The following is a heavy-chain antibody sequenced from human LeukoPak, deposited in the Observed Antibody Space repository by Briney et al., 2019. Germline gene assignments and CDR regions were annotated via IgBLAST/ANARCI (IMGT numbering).Heavy chain of an antibody. CDR3: AGSSHQRNWFDP. Sequence: ASVKVSCKASGYTFTSDYMNWVRRAPGQGLEWMGIVHSSGGVIRYAQEFQGRVTVTRDTSTSTVYMELSSLRSEDTAVYYCAGSSHQRNWFDPWGQGTLVIVSS. V-gene: IGHV1-46*01. J-gene: IGHJ5*02. D-gene: IGHD1-26*01. CDR2: VHSSGGVI. CDR1: GYTFTSDY.